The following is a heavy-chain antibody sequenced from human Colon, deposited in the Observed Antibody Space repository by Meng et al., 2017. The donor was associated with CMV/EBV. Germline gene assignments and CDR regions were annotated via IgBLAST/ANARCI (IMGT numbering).Heavy chain of an antibody. CDR1: GYDFARYW. CDR3: ARQSSKGGDYDPSYFDY. D-gene: IGHD3-22*01. V-gene: IGHV5-51*01. CDR2: MFPGDSDT. J-gene: IGHJ4*02. Sequence: GESLKISCKGSGYDFARYWFGWVRQMPGKGLEWMGIMFPGDSDTRYSPSFQGQVTISADKSISTAYLQWNSLRDSDSAIYYCARQSSKGGDYDPSYFDYWGQGTLVTVSS.